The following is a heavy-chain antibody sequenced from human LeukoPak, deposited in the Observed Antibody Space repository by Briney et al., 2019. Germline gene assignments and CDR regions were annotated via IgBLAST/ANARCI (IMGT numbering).Heavy chain of an antibody. D-gene: IGHD6-13*01. Sequence: GGSLRLSCAASGFTFSNYVIHWVRQAPGKGLEWVAVISYDGSNKYYADSVKGRFTISRDNSKNTLYLQMNSLRAEDTAVYYCAKDGSVAAAGTNYFDYWGQGTLVTVSS. J-gene: IGHJ4*02. CDR3: AKDGSVAAAGTNYFDY. CDR1: GFTFSNYV. V-gene: IGHV3-30-3*01. CDR2: ISYDGSNK.